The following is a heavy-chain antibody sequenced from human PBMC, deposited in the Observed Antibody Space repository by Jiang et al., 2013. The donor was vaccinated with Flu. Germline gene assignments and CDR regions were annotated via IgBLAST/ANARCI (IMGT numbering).Heavy chain of an antibody. Sequence: SGAEVKKPGSSVKVSCKASGGTFSSHAISWVRQAPGQGLEWMGGIIPIFGTANYAQKFQGRITITADESTSTANMELSSLRSEDTAVFYCALTKFDSGTSFRGWYFDLWGRGTLVTVSS. J-gene: IGHJ2*01. V-gene: IGHV1-69*01. CDR3: ALTKFDSGTSFRGWYFDL. CDR2: IIPIFGTA. D-gene: IGHD3-10*01. CDR1: GGTFSSHA.